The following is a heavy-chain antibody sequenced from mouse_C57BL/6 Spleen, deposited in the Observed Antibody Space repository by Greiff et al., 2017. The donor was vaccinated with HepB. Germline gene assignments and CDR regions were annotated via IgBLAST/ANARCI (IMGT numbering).Heavy chain of an antibody. J-gene: IGHJ1*03. V-gene: IGHV1-69*01. CDR3: ARGSFPYWYFDV. CDR2: IDPSDSYT. Sequence: QVQLQQPGAELVMPGASVKLSCKASGYTFTSYWMHWVKQRPGQGLEWIGEIDPSDSYTNYNQKFKGKSTLTVDKSSSTAYMQLSSLTSEDSAVYYCARGSFPYWYFDVWGTGTTVTVSS. CDR1: GYTFTSYW.